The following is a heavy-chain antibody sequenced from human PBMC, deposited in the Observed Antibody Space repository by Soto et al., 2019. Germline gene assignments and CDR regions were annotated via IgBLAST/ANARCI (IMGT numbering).Heavy chain of an antibody. Sequence: QVQLQESGPRLVKPSETLSLTCAVSGGSINSIHWWSWVRQPPGKGLEWIGEIYDGGSPNYNPSLESRVTMSVDTSKKAFTLNLISVTAADSAIYYCARDRPASSGTNFYGFDVWGQGTTVTVSS. CDR3: ARDRPASSGTNFYGFDV. CDR2: IYDGGSP. CDR1: GGSINSIHW. D-gene: IGHD3-10*01. J-gene: IGHJ6*02. V-gene: IGHV4-4*02.